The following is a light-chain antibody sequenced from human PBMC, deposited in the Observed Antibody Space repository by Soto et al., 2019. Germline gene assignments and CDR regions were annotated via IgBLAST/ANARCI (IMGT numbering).Light chain of an antibody. V-gene: IGKV3D-20*02. CDR2: STS. Sequence: EIVLTQSPGTLSLSPGERATLSCRASQSVTSPFLAWYQQKPGQPPRLLIYSTSGRATGIPDRFSGSGSGTDFTLTISSLEPEDFAVYYCQQRSNWPPTFGGGTKVDIK. CDR1: QSVTSPF. CDR3: QQRSNWPPT. J-gene: IGKJ4*01.